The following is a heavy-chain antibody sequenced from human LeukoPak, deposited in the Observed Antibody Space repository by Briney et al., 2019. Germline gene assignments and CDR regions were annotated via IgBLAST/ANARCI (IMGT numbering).Heavy chain of an antibody. CDR1: GFTFSSYW. D-gene: IGHD3-10*01. CDR2: IKQDGSEK. V-gene: IGHV3-7*05. CDR3: AKTGKMLWFGESYFDY. Sequence: GGSLRLSCAVSGFTFSSYWMSWVRQAPGKGLEWVANIKQDGSEKYYVDSVKGRFTISRDNAKNSLYLQMNSLRAEDTAVYYCAKTGKMLWFGESYFDYWGQGTLVTVSS. J-gene: IGHJ4*02.